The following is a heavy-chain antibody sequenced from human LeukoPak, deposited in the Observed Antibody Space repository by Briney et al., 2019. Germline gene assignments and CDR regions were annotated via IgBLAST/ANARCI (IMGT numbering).Heavy chain of an antibody. V-gene: IGHV4-4*07. Sequence: PSETLSLTCTVSGGSISSYYWSWIRQPAGKGLEWIGRIYTSGSTNYNPSLTSRVTMSVDTSKDRFSLKLSSVTAADTAVYYCARDPDYDAFDIWGQGTMVTVSS. J-gene: IGHJ3*02. CDR1: GGSISSYY. CDR2: IYTSGST. CDR3: ARDPDYDAFDI. D-gene: IGHD4-11*01.